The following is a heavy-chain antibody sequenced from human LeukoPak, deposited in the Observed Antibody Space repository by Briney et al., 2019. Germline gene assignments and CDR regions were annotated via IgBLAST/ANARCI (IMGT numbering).Heavy chain of an antibody. CDR3: ARQADIVVVPAAMFDP. Sequence: SETLSLTCTVSGGSISSSGYYWGWIRQPPGKGLEWIGSIYYSGSTYYNPSLKSRVTISVDTSKNQFSLKLSSVTAADTAVYYCARQADIVVVPAAMFDPWGQGTLVTVSS. CDR1: GGSISSSGYY. V-gene: IGHV4-39*01. J-gene: IGHJ5*02. CDR2: IYYSGST. D-gene: IGHD2-2*01.